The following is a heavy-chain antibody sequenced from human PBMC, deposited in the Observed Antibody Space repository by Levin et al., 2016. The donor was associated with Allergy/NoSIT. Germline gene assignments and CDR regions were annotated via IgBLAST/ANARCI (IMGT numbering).Heavy chain of an antibody. Sequence: GESLKISCKGSGYSFTSYWIGWVRQMPGKGLEWMGIIYPGDSDATYSPSFQGQVTISADKSISTAFLQWSSLKASDTAMYYCARLRLRSNNPMVYWGQGTLVTVSS. J-gene: IGHJ4*02. D-gene: IGHD1/OR15-1a*01. CDR1: GYSFTSYW. CDR2: IYPGDSDA. CDR3: ARLRLRSNNPMVY. V-gene: IGHV5-51*01.